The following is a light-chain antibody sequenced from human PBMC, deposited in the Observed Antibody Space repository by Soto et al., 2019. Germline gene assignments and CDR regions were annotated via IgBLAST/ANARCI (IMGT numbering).Light chain of an antibody. J-gene: IGLJ1*01. CDR1: SSNIGAGYD. Sequence: QSVLTQPPSVSGAPGQRVTISCTGSSSNIGAGYDVHWYQQLPGTAPKLLIYGNTNRPSGVPDRFSGSKSGTSASLAITGLRPEDEADYYCQPFDTRLSGYVFATGTKVTV. CDR3: QPFDTRLSGYV. V-gene: IGLV1-40*01. CDR2: GNT.